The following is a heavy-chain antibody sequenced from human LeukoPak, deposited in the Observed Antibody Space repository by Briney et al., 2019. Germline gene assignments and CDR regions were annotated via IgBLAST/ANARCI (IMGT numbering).Heavy chain of an antibody. CDR1: GGSISSYY. CDR3: ARHKNYYDSSGYFDY. Sequence: SETLSLTCTVSGGSISSYYWSWIRQPAGKGLEWIGRIYTSGSTYYNPSLKSRVTISVDTSKNQFSLKLSSVTAADTAVYYCARHKNYYDSSGYFDYWGQGTLVTVSS. V-gene: IGHV4-4*07. CDR2: IYTSGST. D-gene: IGHD3-22*01. J-gene: IGHJ4*02.